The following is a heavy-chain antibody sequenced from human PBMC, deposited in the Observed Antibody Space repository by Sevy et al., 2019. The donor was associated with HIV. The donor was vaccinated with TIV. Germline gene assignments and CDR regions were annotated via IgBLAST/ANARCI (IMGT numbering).Heavy chain of an antibody. V-gene: IGHV3-11*06. J-gene: IGHJ6*02. CDR2: ISSSSSYT. CDR1: GFTFSDYY. CDR3: ARAAYCSSTSCYAKNYYYYGMDV. Sequence: GGSLRLSCAASGFTFSDYYMSWIRQAPGKGLEWVSYISSSSSYTNYADSVKGRFTISRDNAKNSLYLQMNGLRAEDTAVYYCARAAYCSSTSCYAKNYYYYGMDVWGQGTTVTVSS. D-gene: IGHD2-2*01.